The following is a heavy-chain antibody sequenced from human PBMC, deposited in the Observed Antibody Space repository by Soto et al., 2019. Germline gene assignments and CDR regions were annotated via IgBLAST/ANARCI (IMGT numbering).Heavy chain of an antibody. V-gene: IGHV1-69*01. CDR1: GGIFSTYA. J-gene: IGHJ4*02. CDR3: ARDRDDYGSGNYYNRIDF. Sequence: QVQLVQSGAEVKKPGSSVKVSCKASGGIFSTYAISWLRRAPGQGLEWMGGIIPIFGTHNYAQRFQSRVTITTDESTSTAYMELSRLRYEDTAVYYCARDRDDYGSGNYYNRIDFWGQGTLVTVSS. D-gene: IGHD3-10*01. CDR2: IIPIFGTH.